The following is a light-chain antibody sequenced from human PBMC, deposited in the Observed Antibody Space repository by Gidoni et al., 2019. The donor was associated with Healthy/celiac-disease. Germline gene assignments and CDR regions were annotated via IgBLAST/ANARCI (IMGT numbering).Light chain of an antibody. J-gene: IGKJ4*01. V-gene: IGKV1-39*01. Sequence: DIQMTQSPSSLSASVGDRVTITCRASQSIRSYLNWYQQKPGKAPKLLIYAASSLQSGVPSRFSGRGSGTDFTLTISSLQPEDFATYYCQQSYSTRLTFGGGTKVEIK. CDR1: QSIRSY. CDR2: AAS. CDR3: QQSYSTRLT.